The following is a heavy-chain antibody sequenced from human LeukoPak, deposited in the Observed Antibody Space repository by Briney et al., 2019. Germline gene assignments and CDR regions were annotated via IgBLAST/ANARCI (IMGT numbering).Heavy chain of an antibody. CDR1: GFTFSSYG. D-gene: IGHD6-13*01. CDR2: ISYDGSNK. CDR3: AKEGHGSSLDY. Sequence: PGGSLRLSCAASGFTFSSYGMHWVRQAPAKGLEWVAVISYDGSNKYYADSVKGRFTISRDNSKNTLYLQMNSLRAEDTAVYYCAKEGHGSSLDYWGQGTLVTVSS. J-gene: IGHJ4*02. V-gene: IGHV3-30*18.